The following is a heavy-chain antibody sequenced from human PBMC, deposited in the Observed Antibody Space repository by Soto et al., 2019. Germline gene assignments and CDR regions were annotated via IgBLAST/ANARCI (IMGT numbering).Heavy chain of an antibody. J-gene: IGHJ3*02. D-gene: IGHD4-17*01. Sequence: EVQLVESGGGLVQPGGSLSLSCAASGFTVSRNYMSWVRQAPGKGLEWVSVIYSGGSTYYADSVKGRFTISRDNSKNTLYLQMNSLRAEDTAFYYCAADYGDFVDEFDIWGQGTMVTVSS. V-gene: IGHV3-66*01. CDR2: IYSGGST. CDR3: AADYGDFVDEFDI. CDR1: GFTVSRNY.